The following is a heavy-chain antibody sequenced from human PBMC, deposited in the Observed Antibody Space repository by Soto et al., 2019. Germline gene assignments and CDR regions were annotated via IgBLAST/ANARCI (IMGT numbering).Heavy chain of an antibody. D-gene: IGHD5-18*01. CDR3: ARGGFRIKLWTTWGGGWFDP. Sequence: QVQLVQSGAEVKKPGASVKVSCKASGYTFTSYGISWVRQAPGQGLEWMGWISAYNGNTNYAQKLQGRVTMTTDTTKSTADMGLKSMITDHTALYYCARGGFRIKLWTTWGGGWFDPWGQGTLVTVSS. CDR1: GYTFTSYG. V-gene: IGHV1-18*04. J-gene: IGHJ5*02. CDR2: ISAYNGNT.